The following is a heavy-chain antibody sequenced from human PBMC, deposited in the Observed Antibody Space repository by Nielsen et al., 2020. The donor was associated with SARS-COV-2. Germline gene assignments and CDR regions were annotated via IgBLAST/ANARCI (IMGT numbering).Heavy chain of an antibody. D-gene: IGHD3-10*01. CDR2: IYYSGST. J-gene: IGHJ5*02. CDR3: ARGIYGSGVNWFDP. CDR1: GGSISSYY. Sequence: SETLSLTCTVSGGSISSYYWSWIRQPPGKGLEWIGYIYYSGSTNYNPSLKSRVTISVDTSKNQFSLKLSSVTAADTAVYYCARGIYGSGVNWFDPWGQEPWSPSPQ. V-gene: IGHV4-59*13.